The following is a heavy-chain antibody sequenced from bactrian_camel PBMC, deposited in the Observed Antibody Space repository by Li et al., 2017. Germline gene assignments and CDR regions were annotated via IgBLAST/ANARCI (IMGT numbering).Heavy chain of an antibody. CDR1: GFNFSTYY. D-gene: IGHD1*01. CDR3: VALAWGFNY. J-gene: IGHJ4*01. Sequence: HVQLVESGGGLVQPGGSLRLSCATSGFNFSTYYMSWARQAPGKGLEWVSSISEDGRNTYYADSVKGRFTISRDNAQNTVSLQMDSLKSEDTAQYYCVALAWGFNYWGQGTQVTVS. V-gene: IGHV3-2*01. CDR2: ISEDGRNT.